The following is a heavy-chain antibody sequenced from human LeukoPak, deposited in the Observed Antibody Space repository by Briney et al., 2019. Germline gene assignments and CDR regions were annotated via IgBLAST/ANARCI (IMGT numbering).Heavy chain of an antibody. CDR3: ARRDCTSTTCYAGSYYFDY. Sequence: SETLSLTCSVFGGSISSSSYYWGWLRQPPGKRLEWIGSIYYSGSSYYNPSLKSRVTISVDTSKNQFSLKLSSVPAADTAVYYCARRDCTSTTCYAGSYYFDYWGQGTLVTVSS. J-gene: IGHJ4*02. CDR1: GGSISSSSYY. V-gene: IGHV4-39*01. D-gene: IGHD2-2*01. CDR2: IYYSGSS.